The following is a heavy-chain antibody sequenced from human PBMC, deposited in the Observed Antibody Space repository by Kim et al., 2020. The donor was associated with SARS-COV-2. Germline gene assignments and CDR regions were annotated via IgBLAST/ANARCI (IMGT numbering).Heavy chain of an antibody. CDR1: GGSFSGYY. D-gene: IGHD3-22*01. CDR2: INHSGST. Sequence: SETLSLTCAVYGGSFSGYYWSWIRQPPGKGLEWIGEINHSGSTNYNPSLKSRVTISVDTSKNQFSLKLSSVTAADTAVYYCARGPPKRNYYDKFDYWGQGTLVTVSS. J-gene: IGHJ4*02. CDR3: ARGPPKRNYYDKFDY. V-gene: IGHV4-34*01.